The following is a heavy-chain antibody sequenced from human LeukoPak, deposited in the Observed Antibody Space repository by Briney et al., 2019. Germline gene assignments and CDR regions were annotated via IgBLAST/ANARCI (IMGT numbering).Heavy chain of an antibody. CDR2: IWYDGSNK. D-gene: IGHD3-22*01. CDR3: ARLKSDSSGYYYGGGAFDI. V-gene: IGHV3-33*08. J-gene: IGHJ3*02. CDR1: GFTFSSYG. Sequence: GGSLRLSCAASGFTFSSYGMHWVRQAPGKGLEWVAVIWYDGSNKYYADSVKGRFTISRDNSKNTLYLQMNSLRAEDTAVYYCARLKSDSSGYYYGGGAFDIWGQGTMVTVSS.